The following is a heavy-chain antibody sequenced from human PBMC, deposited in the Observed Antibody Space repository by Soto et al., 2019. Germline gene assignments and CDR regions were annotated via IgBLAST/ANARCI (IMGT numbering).Heavy chain of an antibody. J-gene: IGHJ6*02. V-gene: IGHV1-8*01. CDR1: GYTFTGYD. CDR2: MTPNSGNT. Sequence: QVQLVQSGAEVKKPGASVKVSCKASGYTFTGYDINWVRQATGQGLEWMGWMTPNSGNTGYAPKFQGRVTMTRNTSISTAYMALSSLRSEDTAVYYCARQKTSYGMDVWGQGTTVTVSS. CDR3: ARQKTSYGMDV.